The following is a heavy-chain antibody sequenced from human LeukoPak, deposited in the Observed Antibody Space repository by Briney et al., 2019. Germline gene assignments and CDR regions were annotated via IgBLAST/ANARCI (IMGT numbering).Heavy chain of an antibody. CDR2: IRSSGSTI. Sequence: GGSLRLSCAASGFTFSDYYMSWIRQAPGKWLEWVSYIRSSGSTIYYADSVKGRFTISRDNAKNSLYLQMNSLRAEDTAVYYCARVDCSSTSCYEFDYWGQGTLVTVSS. CDR1: GFTFSDYY. J-gene: IGHJ4*02. CDR3: ARVDCSSTSCYEFDY. D-gene: IGHD2-2*01. V-gene: IGHV3-11*04.